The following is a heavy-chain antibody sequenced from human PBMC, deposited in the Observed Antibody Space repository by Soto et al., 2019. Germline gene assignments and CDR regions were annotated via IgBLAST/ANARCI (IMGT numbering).Heavy chain of an antibody. V-gene: IGHV3-30*18. J-gene: IGHJ1*01. Sequence: QVQLVESGGGVVQPGRSLRLSCAASGFIFSSYVMHWVRQAPGKGLEWVAVILYDGSSRSYADSVKGRFTISRDNSKNTLDLQMHSLRAEDTAVYYCAKPDSSGYFQHWGQGILVTVSS. D-gene: IGHD3-22*01. CDR3: AKPDSSGYFQH. CDR2: ILYDGSSR. CDR1: GFIFSSYV.